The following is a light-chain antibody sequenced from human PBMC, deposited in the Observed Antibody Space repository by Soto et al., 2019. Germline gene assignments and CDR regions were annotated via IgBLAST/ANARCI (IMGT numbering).Light chain of an antibody. V-gene: IGKV1-5*03. CDR1: QTISSW. CDR2: KAS. CDR3: QQVNSYPLT. J-gene: IGKJ4*01. Sequence: IQMTQSPSTLSGSVGDSXXXXXXASQTISSWLAWYQQKPGKAPKLLIYKASTLKSGVPSRFSGSGSGTDFTLTISSLQPEDFATYYCQQVNSYPLTFGGGTKV.